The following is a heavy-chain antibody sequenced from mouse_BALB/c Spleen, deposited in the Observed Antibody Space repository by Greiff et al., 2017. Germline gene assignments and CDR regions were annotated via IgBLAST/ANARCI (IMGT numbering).Heavy chain of an antibody. V-gene: IGHV14-1*02. D-gene: IGHD2-4*01. J-gene: IGHJ3*01. CDR2: IDPENGNT. Sequence: VQLQQSGAELVRPGALVTLSCKASGFNIKDYYMHWVKQRPEQGLEWIGWIDPENGNTKYDPKFQGKASITADTSSNTAYMQLSSLTSEDSEVYYCTRAVLTMITWFAYWGQGTLVTVSA. CDR3: TRAVLTMITWFAY. CDR1: GFNIKDYY.